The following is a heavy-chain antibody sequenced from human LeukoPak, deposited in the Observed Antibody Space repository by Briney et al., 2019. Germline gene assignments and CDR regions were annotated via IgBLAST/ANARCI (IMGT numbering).Heavy chain of an antibody. CDR2: IYYSGST. V-gene: IGHV4-61*08. CDR3: ARATGGLPHYYYYMDV. D-gene: IGHD4-11*01. Sequence: SETLSLTCTVSGNSISSGDYYWSWIRQPPGKGLEWIGYIYYSGSTNYNPSLKSRVTISVDTSKNQFSLKLSSVTAADTAVYYCARATGGLPHYYYYMDVWGKGTTVTISS. CDR1: GNSISSGDYY. J-gene: IGHJ6*03.